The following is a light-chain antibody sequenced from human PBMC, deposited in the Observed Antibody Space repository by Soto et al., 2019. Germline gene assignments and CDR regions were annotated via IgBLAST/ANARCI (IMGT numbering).Light chain of an antibody. Sequence: QSALTQPPSASGSPGQSVTISCTGTKSDIGVYDFVSWYQQHPGKAPRLIIYEVVQRPSGVPDRFSGSKSGNTASLTVSGLQAADEADYYCCSYAGDLALFGGGTQLTVL. CDR1: KSDIGVYDF. CDR2: EVV. V-gene: IGLV2-8*01. CDR3: CSYAGDLAL. J-gene: IGLJ2*01.